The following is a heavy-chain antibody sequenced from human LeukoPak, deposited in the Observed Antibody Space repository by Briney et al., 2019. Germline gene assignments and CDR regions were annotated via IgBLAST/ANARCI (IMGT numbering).Heavy chain of an antibody. CDR2: IKQDGSKK. CDR1: GFPFSSYW. Sequence: GGSLRLSCVASGFPFSSYWMTWVRQAPGKGLEWVANIKQDGSKKSYVDSVKGRFTISRDNAKNSLYLQMNSLSAEDTALYYCVKDISSGWTWPPSSPHPGFDSWGQGTLVTVSS. D-gene: IGHD6-19*01. V-gene: IGHV3-7*03. CDR3: VKDISSGWTWPPSSPHPGFDS. J-gene: IGHJ4*02.